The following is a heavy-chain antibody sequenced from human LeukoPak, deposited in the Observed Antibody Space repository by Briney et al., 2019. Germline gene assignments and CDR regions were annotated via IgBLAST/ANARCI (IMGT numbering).Heavy chain of an antibody. CDR1: GFTFNNYW. J-gene: IGHJ4*02. CDR2: IWAGGGAT. CDR3: AKDLDYYDSTAHLDY. V-gene: IGHV3-23*01. D-gene: IGHD3-22*01. Sequence: GGSLRLSCVGSGFTFNNYWMTWVRQAPGKGLEWVSAIWAGGGATYYADSVKGRFTISRDNSKNTLYLQMNSLRAEDTAVYYCAKDLDYYDSTAHLDYWGQGTLVTVSS.